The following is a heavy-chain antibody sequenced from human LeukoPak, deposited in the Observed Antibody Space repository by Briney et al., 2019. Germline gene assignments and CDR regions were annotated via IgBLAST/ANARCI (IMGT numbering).Heavy chain of an antibody. V-gene: IGHV4-4*07. CDR1: GGSISSYY. CDR2: IYTSGST. D-gene: IGHD6-19*01. CDR3: ARDAPSWQWLVTGYFDY. Sequence: PSETLSLTCTVSGGSISSYYWSWIRQPAGKGLEGIGRIYTSGSTNYNPSLKSRVTMSVDTSKNQFSLKLSSVTAADTAVYYCARDAPSWQWLVTGYFDYWGQGTLVTVSS. J-gene: IGHJ4*02.